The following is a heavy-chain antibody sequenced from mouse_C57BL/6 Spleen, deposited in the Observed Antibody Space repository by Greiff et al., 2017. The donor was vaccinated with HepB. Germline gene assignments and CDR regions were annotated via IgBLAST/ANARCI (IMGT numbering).Heavy chain of an antibody. J-gene: IGHJ4*01. CDR3: ARLSYVPCYYAMDY. V-gene: IGHV5-6*01. CDR1: GFTFSSYG. D-gene: IGHD1-1*01. Sequence: EVQLKESGGDLVKPGGSLKLSCAASGFTFSSYGMSWVRQTPDKRLEWVATISSGGSYTYYPDSVKGRFTISRDNAKNTLYLQMSSLKSEDTAMYYGARLSYVPCYYAMDYWGQGTSVTVSS. CDR2: ISSGGSYT.